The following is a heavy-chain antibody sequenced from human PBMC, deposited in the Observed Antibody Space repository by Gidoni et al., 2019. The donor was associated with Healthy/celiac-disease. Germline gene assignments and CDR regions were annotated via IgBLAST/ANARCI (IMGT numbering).Heavy chain of an antibody. CDR1: GGTFSSYA. D-gene: IGHD2-2*01. Sequence: QVQLVQSGAEVKKPGSSVKVSCKASGGTFSSYAISWVRQAPGQGLEWMGGIIPIFGTANYAQKFQGRVTITADESTSTAYMELSSLRSEDTAVYYCARGPGPEISYCSSTSCYGFRFDPWGQGTLVTVSS. CDR3: ARGPGPEISYCSSTSCYGFRFDP. V-gene: IGHV1-69*01. J-gene: IGHJ5*02. CDR2: IIPIFGTA.